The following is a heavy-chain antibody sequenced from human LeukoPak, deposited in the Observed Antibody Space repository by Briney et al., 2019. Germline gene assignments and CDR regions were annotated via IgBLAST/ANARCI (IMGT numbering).Heavy chain of an antibody. CDR2: IGTAGDT. D-gene: IGHD6-13*01. CDR3: ARRASSSWYGNYFDY. V-gene: IGHV3-13*01. Sequence: GGSLRLSCAASGFTFSSYDMHWVRQATGIGLEWVSAIGTAGDTYYPGSVKGRFTISRENAKNSLYLQMNSLRAGDTAVYYCARRASSSWYGNYFDYWGQGTLVTVSS. J-gene: IGHJ4*02. CDR1: GFTFSSYD.